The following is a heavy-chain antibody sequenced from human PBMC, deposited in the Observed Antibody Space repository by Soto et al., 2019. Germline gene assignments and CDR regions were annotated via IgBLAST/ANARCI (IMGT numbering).Heavy chain of an antibody. CDR2: ISGSGGST. V-gene: IGHV3-23*01. D-gene: IGHD6-13*01. Sequence: EVQLLASGGGLVQPGGSLRLSSAASGFTFSSYAMNWVRQAPGKGLEWVSVISGSGGSTYYADSVKGRFSISRDNSKNTLYLQMNSLRAEDTAVYYCARRGPGTYFDYWGQGTLVTVSS. CDR3: ARRGPGTYFDY. J-gene: IGHJ4*02. CDR1: GFTFSSYA.